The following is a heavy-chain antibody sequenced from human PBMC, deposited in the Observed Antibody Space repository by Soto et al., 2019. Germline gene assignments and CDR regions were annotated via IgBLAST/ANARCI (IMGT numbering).Heavy chain of an antibody. D-gene: IGHD2-8*02. Sequence: QVHLQESGPGLVKPSETLSLTCAVSGASIGSGGWWSWVRQPPGKGLEWIAEIFHDGNTNYSLSLTSRVTISVDKSQNPFSLNVYSVTASDTAVYYCARHEGWTGPDQWGQGTLVTVSS. CDR1: GASIGSGGW. V-gene: IGHV4-4*02. J-gene: IGHJ5*02. CDR3: ARHEGWTGPDQ. CDR2: IFHDGNT.